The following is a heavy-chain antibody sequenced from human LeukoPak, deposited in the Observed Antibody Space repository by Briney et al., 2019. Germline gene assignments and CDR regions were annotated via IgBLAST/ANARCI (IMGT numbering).Heavy chain of an antibody. Sequence: GASVKVSCKASGYTLTNYGITWVRQASGQGIEWMGWISAYTGKTNSAQKLQGRVTMTTDTSTSTGYMELRSLRSDDTAVYYCARAKGYSSSLIDYWGQGTLVTVSS. D-gene: IGHD6-6*01. CDR3: ARAKGYSSSLIDY. J-gene: IGHJ4*02. CDR1: GYTLTNYG. CDR2: ISAYTGKT. V-gene: IGHV1-18*01.